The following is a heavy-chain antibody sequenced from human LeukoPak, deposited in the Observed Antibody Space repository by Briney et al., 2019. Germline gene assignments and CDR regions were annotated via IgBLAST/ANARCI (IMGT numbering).Heavy chain of an antibody. CDR2: IKQDGSEE. J-gene: IGHJ4*02. CDR1: GFTFSGYW. D-gene: IGHD2-2*01. CDR3: ARDTRGESDY. V-gene: IGHV3-7*01. Sequence: GGSLRLSCAASGFTFSGYWMSWVRQAPGKGLGWVADIKQDGSEEYYVDSVKGRFTISRDNAKNSLYLQMNSLRAEDTAVYYCARDTRGESDYWGQETQVTVSS.